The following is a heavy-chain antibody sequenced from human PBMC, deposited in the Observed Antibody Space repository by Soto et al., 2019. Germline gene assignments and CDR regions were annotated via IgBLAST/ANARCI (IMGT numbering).Heavy chain of an antibody. J-gene: IGHJ6*02. CDR2: ISYDGSNK. CDR3: ATADCITISCYYHGMDV. CDR1: GFTFSSYA. Sequence: HPGGSLRLSCAASGFTFSSYAMHWVRQAPGKGLEWVAAISYDGSNKYYADSVKGRFTISRDNSKNTLYLQMNSLRAEDTAVYYCATADCITISCYYHGMDVWGQGTTVTVSS. D-gene: IGHD2-2*01. V-gene: IGHV3-30-3*01.